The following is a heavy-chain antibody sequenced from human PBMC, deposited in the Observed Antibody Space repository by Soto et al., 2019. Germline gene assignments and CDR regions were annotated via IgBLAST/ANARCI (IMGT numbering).Heavy chain of an antibody. V-gene: IGHV3-21*01. CDR2: ITHSGTYV. J-gene: IGHJ4*02. Sequence: GSLRLSCTASGFTFSEYSMSWVRQAPGKGLEWVSSITHSGTYVYYADSVKGRFTISRDSASNSLYLQMNSLRAEDTAVYYCARDRGHYFDYWGQGTLVTVSS. CDR3: ARDRGHYFDY. CDR1: GFTFSEYS.